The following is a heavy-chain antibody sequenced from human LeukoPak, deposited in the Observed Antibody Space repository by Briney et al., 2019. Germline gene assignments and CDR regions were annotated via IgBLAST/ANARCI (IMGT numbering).Heavy chain of an antibody. CDR1: GYSFTSYW. Sequence: GESLKISCKGSGYSFTSYWIGWVRQMPGKGLEWMGIIYPGDSDTTYSPSFQGQVTMSADKSTSTAYLHWSSLKASDTAMYYCATLPGLKWELQYYFDYWGQGTLVTVSS. J-gene: IGHJ4*02. V-gene: IGHV5-51*01. CDR3: ATLPGLKWELQYYFDY. D-gene: IGHD1-26*01. CDR2: IYPGDSDT.